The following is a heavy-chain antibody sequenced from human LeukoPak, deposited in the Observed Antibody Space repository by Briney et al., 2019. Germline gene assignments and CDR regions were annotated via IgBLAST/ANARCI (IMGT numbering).Heavy chain of an antibody. CDR1: GGSISSSNW. D-gene: IGHD5-24*01. Sequence: SGTLSLICVVSGGSISSSNWWTWVRQPPGKGLEWIGESHNSGSTNYNPSLKSRVTISVDKSRNQFSLKLSSVTAADTAVYYCARERRDGYNPRAGGNWVDPWGQGILVTVSS. CDR3: ARERRDGYNPRAGGNWVDP. J-gene: IGHJ5*02. CDR2: SHNSGST. V-gene: IGHV4-4*02.